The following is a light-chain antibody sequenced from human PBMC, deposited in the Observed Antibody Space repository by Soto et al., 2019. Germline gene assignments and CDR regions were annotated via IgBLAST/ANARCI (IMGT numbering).Light chain of an antibody. J-gene: IGKJ4*01. Sequence: EIVMTQSPGTLSVTPGERVTLSSRASQSVTTNLAWYQQKPGQTPRLRIYDISARASGIPGRFSGSGSGTDFTLTISILQSEDSAVYYCQQYLDWPLTFGGGTKVEI. CDR1: QSVTTN. CDR2: DIS. V-gene: IGKV3-15*01. CDR3: QQYLDWPLT.